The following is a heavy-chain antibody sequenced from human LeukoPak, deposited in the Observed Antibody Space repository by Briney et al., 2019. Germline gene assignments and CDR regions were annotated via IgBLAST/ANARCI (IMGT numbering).Heavy chain of an antibody. V-gene: IGHV3-48*04. Sequence: PGGSLRLSCAASGFTFSSYSMNWVRQAPGKGLEWVPYISSSSSTIYYADSVKGRFTISRDNAKNSLYLQMNSLRAEDTAVYYCARALIQRTVVTPGQYFQHWGQGTLVTVSS. J-gene: IGHJ1*01. CDR2: ISSSSSTI. D-gene: IGHD4-23*01. CDR1: GFTFSSYS. CDR3: ARALIQRTVVTPGQYFQH.